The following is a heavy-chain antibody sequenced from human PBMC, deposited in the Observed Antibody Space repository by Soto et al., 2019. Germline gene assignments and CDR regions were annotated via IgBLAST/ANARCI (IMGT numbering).Heavy chain of an antibody. CDR3: ARGPLITMVRGVIIRGDYGMDV. CDR1: GYTFTSYD. CDR2: MNPNRGNT. V-gene: IGHV1-8*01. D-gene: IGHD3-10*01. Sequence: QVQLVQSGAEVKKPGASVKVSCKASGYTFTSYDINWVRQATGQGLERMGWMNPNRGNTGYAQKLQGRVTMTRNTSISTAYMELSSLRSEDTAVYYCARGPLITMVRGVIIRGDYGMDVWGQGTTVTVSS. J-gene: IGHJ6*02.